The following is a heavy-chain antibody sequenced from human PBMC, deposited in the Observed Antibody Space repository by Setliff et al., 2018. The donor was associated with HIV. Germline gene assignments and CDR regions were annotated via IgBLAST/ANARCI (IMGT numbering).Heavy chain of an antibody. CDR1: GYTFNNYG. Sequence: GASVKVSCKASGYTFNNYGISWVRQAPGQGLEWMGWISTYNGNTNYAQKFQGRVTLTTDTSTNTAYMELRGLKSDDTAMYYCARDSEAGVWGQGTLVTV. V-gene: IGHV1-18*01. D-gene: IGHD3-10*01. J-gene: IGHJ4*02. CDR2: ISTYNGNT. CDR3: ARDSEAGV.